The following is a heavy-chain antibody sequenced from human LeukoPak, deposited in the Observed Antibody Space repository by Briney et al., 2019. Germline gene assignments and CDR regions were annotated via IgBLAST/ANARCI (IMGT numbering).Heavy chain of an antibody. CDR2: IYHTGTT. J-gene: IGHJ2*01. CDR3: ARRVSGVSWYFDL. CDR1: GVSSISSDYY. Sequence: SETLSLTCTVYGVSSISSDYYWDWIRQPPGKGVEWIGAIYHTGTTYYNPSLKSRVTNSVATSKNQFSLKRSSVAATDTAVYYCARRVSGVSWYFDLWGRGTLVTVSS. V-gene: IGHV4-39*01. D-gene: IGHD5/OR15-5a*01.